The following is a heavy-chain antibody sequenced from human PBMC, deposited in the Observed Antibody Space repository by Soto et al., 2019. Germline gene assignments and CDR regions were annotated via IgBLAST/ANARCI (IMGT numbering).Heavy chain of an antibody. Sequence: VGSLRLSCADSGFTFSSYAMHWVRQAPGKGLEWVAVISYDGSDKYYADSVKGRFTISRDNAKNTLYLQMNSLRAEDTAVYYCARGGTVPPFNSYFDYWGQGTLVTV. V-gene: IGHV3-30-3*01. J-gene: IGHJ4*02. CDR2: ISYDGSDK. D-gene: IGHD1-1*01. CDR1: GFTFSSYA. CDR3: ARGGTVPPFNSYFDY.